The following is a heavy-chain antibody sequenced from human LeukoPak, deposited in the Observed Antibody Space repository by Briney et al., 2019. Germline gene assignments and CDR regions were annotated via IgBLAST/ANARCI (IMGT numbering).Heavy chain of an antibody. CDR2: IKQDGSEK. CDR3: ARDNGVVHGVYYMDV. Sequence: SGGSLRLSCAASGFTFSNYWMTWVRQAPGKGLEWVADIKQDGSEKLYVNSVRGRFTIPRDNAKMSLFLQMNSLRAEDTAVYYCARDNGVVHGVYYMDVWGKGTTVTVS. V-gene: IGHV3-7*01. CDR1: GFTFSNYW. D-gene: IGHD3-3*01. J-gene: IGHJ6*03.